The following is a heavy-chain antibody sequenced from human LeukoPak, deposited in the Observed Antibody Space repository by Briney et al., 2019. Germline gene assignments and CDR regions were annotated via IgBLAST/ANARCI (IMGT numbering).Heavy chain of an antibody. D-gene: IGHD4-17*01. V-gene: IGHV3-48*02. J-gene: IGHJ4*02. CDR3: ARDGFGDFPLGASKAGDY. CDR2: IGGSNSPI. Sequence: PGGSLRLSCAASGFTFSSYSMSWVRQAPGKGLEWLSYIGGSNSPIYYSDSVKGRFTISRDNAKNSLFLHMDSLRDEDTPVYYCARDGFGDFPLGASKAGDYWGQGTLVTVSS. CDR1: GFTFSSYS.